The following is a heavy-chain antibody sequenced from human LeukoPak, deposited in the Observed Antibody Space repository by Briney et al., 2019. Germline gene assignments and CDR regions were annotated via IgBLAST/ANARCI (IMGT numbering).Heavy chain of an antibody. CDR1: GGSISSYY. D-gene: IGHD1-26*01. V-gene: IGHV4-59*08. J-gene: IGHJ4*02. CDR3: ARHPYSGSSPGIDY. Sequence: PSETLSLTCTVSGGSISSYYWSWIRQPPGKGLEWIGYIYYSGSTNYNPSLKSRVTISVDTSKNQFSLKLSSVTAADAAVYYCARHPYSGSSPGIDYWGQGTLVTVSS. CDR2: IYYSGST.